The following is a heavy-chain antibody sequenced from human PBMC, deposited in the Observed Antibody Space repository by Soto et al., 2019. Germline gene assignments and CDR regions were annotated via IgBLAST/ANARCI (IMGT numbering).Heavy chain of an antibody. V-gene: IGHV3-11*01. Sequence: GESLKISCAASGFTFSDYYMSWIRQAPGKGLEWVSYISSSGSTIYYADSVKGRFTISRDNAKNSLYLQMNSLRAEDTAVYYCARVPHGSGSYYLAIPAIGSYYYMDVWGKGTTVTVSS. CDR2: ISSSGSTI. CDR1: GFTFSDYY. D-gene: IGHD3-10*01. J-gene: IGHJ6*03. CDR3: ARVPHGSGSYYLAIPAIGSYYYMDV.